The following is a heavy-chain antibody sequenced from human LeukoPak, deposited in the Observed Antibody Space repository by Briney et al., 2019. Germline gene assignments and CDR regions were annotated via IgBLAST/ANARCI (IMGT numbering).Heavy chain of an antibody. CDR3: AKNGHYLDS. J-gene: IGHJ4*02. CDR1: GFTFSSYW. CDR2: IKEDGSDK. Sequence: GGSLRLSCAASGFTFSSYWMSWVRQAPGKGLEWVADIKEDGSDKYYVDSVKGRFTISRDNAKNSLYLQMSSLRAEDTAVYYCAKNGHYLDSWGQGTLVTVSS. D-gene: IGHD2-8*01. V-gene: IGHV3-7*01.